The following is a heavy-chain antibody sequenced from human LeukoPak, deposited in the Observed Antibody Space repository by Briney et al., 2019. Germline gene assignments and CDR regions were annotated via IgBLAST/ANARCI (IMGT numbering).Heavy chain of an antibody. V-gene: IGHV3-53*01. J-gene: IGHJ4*02. D-gene: IGHD3-9*01. CDR1: GFTFSSYA. CDR2: IYSGGST. CDR3: ARGRYYDILTGPGGDYFDY. Sequence: GGSLRLSCAASGFTFSSYAMSWVRQAPGRGLEWVSVIYSGGSTYYADSVKGRFTISRDSSKNTLYLQMNSLRAEDTAVYYCARGRYYDILTGPGGDYFDYWGQGTLVTVSS.